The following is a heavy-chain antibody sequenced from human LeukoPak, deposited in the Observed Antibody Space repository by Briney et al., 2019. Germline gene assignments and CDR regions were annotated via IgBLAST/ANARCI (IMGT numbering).Heavy chain of an antibody. CDR3: TREGRGSGGTYQAFDI. Sequence: SETLSLTCAVSGGSLSSTNWWNWVRQPPGKGLEWIGETYHSGITNYNPSLKSRATISVDTSQNQLSLKLSSVTAADTAVYYCTREGRGSGGTYQAFDIWGQGTMVTVSS. J-gene: IGHJ3*02. CDR2: TYHSGIT. V-gene: IGHV4-4*02. D-gene: IGHD4-23*01. CDR1: GGSLSSTNW.